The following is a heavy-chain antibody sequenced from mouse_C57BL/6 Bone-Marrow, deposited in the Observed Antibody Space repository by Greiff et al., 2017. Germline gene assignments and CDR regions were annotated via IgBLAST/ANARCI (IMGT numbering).Heavy chain of an antibody. Sequence: VQLQQSGPGLVQPSQSLSITCTVSGFSLTSYGVHWVRQSPGKGLEWLGVIWSGGSTDYNAAFISRLSISKDNSKSQVFFKMNSLQADDTAIYYCARNFDYYGSSPWFAYWGQGTLVAVSA. D-gene: IGHD1-1*01. CDR3: ARNFDYYGSSPWFAY. V-gene: IGHV2-2*01. CDR2: IWSGGST. J-gene: IGHJ3*01. CDR1: GFSLTSYG.